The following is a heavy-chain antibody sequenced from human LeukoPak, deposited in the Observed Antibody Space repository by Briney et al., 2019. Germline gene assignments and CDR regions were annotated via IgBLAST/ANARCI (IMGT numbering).Heavy chain of an antibody. CDR3: ARSKSVDVFDI. J-gene: IGHJ3*02. V-gene: IGHV7-4-1*02. CDR1: GYTFTSYA. CDR2: INTNTGNP. Sequence: ASVKDSCKASGYTFTSYAMNWVRQAPGQGLEWMGWINTNTGNPTYAQGFTGRFVFSLDTSVSTAYLQISSLKAEDTALYYCARSKSVDVFDIWGQGTMVTVSS.